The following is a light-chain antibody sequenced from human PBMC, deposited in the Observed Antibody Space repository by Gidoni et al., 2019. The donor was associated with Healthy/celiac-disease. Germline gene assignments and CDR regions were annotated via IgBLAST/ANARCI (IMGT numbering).Light chain of an antibody. CDR3: QQYGSSPRT. Sequence: EIGLTQATATLSLSPGERATLSCGASQSVSSSYLAWYQQKPGLAPRLLIYDASSRATGIPDRFSCSGSGTDFTLTISRLEPEDFAVYYCQQYGSSPRTFGQGTKVEIK. CDR1: QSVSSSY. CDR2: DAS. J-gene: IGKJ1*01. V-gene: IGKV3D-20*01.